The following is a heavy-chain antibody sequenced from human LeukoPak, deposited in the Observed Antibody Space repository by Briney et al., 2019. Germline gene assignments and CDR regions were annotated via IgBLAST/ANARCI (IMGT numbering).Heavy chain of an antibody. CDR3: ARGGGSYYVLDNWFDP. CDR1: GFTFSSYS. Sequence: GGSLRLSCAASGFTFSSYSMNWVRQAPGKGLEWVSYISSSSSTIYYADSVKGRFTISRDNAKNSLYLQMNSLRAEDTAVYYCARGGGSYYVLDNWFDPWGQGTLVTVSS. J-gene: IGHJ5*02. D-gene: IGHD1-26*01. CDR2: ISSSSSTI. V-gene: IGHV3-48*04.